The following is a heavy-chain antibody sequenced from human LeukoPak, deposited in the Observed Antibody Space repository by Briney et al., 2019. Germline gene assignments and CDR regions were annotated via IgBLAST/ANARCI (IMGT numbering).Heavy chain of an antibody. D-gene: IGHD6-13*01. V-gene: IGHV3-33*08. CDR1: GFTFNNYG. J-gene: IGHJ4*02. Sequence: GGSLRLSCAASGFTFNNYGMHWVRQAPGKGLEWVAVIWYDGSNKYYADSVKGRFTISRDNSKNTLYLQMNSLRAEDTAVYYCARAPGIAAAGDFDYWGQGTLVTVSS. CDR2: IWYDGSNK. CDR3: ARAPGIAAAGDFDY.